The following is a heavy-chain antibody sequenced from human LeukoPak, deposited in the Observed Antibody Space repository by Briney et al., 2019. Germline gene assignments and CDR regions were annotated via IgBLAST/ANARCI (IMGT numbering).Heavy chain of an antibody. CDR2: ISSSSSYI. D-gene: IGHD1-26*01. J-gene: IGHJ4*02. V-gene: IGHV3-21*01. CDR3: ARDSGSYYKESY. CDR1: GFTFSSYS. Sequence: GGSLRLSCAASGFTFSSYSMNWVRQAPGKGLEWVSSISSSSSYIYYADSVKGRFTISRDNAKNSLYLQMNSLRAGDTAVYYCARDSGSYYKESYWGQGTLVTVSS.